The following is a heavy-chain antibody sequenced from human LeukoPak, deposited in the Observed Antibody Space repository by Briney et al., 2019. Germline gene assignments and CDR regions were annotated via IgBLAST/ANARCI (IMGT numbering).Heavy chain of an antibody. D-gene: IGHD2-2*01. CDR3: ARNGVPAAYYYYMDV. V-gene: IGHV3-64*01. CDR1: GFTFSSSG. J-gene: IGHJ6*03. Sequence: GGSLRLSCVASGFTFSSSGMHWVRQAPGKGLEYVSAISSNGGSTYYANSVKGRFTISRGNSKNTLYLQMGSLRAEDMAVYYCARNGVPAAYYYYMDVWGKGTTVTVSS. CDR2: ISSNGGST.